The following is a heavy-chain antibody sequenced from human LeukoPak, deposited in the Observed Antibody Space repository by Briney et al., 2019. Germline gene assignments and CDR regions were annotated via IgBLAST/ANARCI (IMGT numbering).Heavy chain of an antibody. Sequence: ASVKVSCKTSGYTFINYYIHWVRQAPGQGLQWMEMINPSSGSTNYAQKFHGRVTMTRDTSTYTVYMELSSLRSEDTAFYYCAREFQYYLDYWGRGSLVTVSS. J-gene: IGHJ4*02. CDR2: INPSSGST. CDR3: AREFQYYLDY. CDR1: GYTFINYY. V-gene: IGHV1-46*01.